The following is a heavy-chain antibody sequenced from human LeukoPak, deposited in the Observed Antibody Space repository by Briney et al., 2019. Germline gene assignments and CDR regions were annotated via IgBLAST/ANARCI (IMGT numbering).Heavy chain of an antibody. D-gene: IGHD3-9*01. CDR3: ARDGPELRYFDWLSNTDY. Sequence: ASVKVSCKASGYTFTSYGISWVRQAPGQGLEWMGWISAYNGNTNYAQKLQGRVTMTTDTSTSTAYMELRSLRSDDTAVYYCARDGPELRYFDWLSNTDYWGKGTLVTASS. CDR2: ISAYNGNT. V-gene: IGHV1-18*01. CDR1: GYTFTSYG. J-gene: IGHJ4*02.